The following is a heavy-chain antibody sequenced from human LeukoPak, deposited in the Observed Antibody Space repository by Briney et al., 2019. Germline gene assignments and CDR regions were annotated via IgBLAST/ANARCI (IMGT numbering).Heavy chain of an antibody. CDR1: GYSFASYW. D-gene: IGHD6-6*01. V-gene: IGHV5-51*01. Sequence: GESLKISCKGSGYSFASYWIGWVRQMPGKGLEWMGIIYCGDSDTRYSPSFQGQVTISADKSISTAYLQWSSLKASDTAIYFCARREYSSSSLHFDSWGQGTRVIASS. J-gene: IGHJ4*02. CDR3: ARREYSSSSLHFDS. CDR2: IYCGDSDT.